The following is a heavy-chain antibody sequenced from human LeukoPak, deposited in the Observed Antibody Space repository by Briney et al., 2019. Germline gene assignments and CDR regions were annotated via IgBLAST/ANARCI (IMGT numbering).Heavy chain of an antibody. CDR3: ARRAAAGIGYYYGMGV. J-gene: IGHJ6*02. CDR1: GGSISSYY. V-gene: IGHV4-59*01. Sequence: SETLSLTCTVSGGSISSYYWSWIRQPPGKGLEWIGYIYYSGSTNYNPSLKSRVTISVDTSKNQFSLKLSSVTAADTAVYYCARRAAAGIGYYYGMGVWGQGTTVTVSS. D-gene: IGHD6-13*01. CDR2: IYYSGST.